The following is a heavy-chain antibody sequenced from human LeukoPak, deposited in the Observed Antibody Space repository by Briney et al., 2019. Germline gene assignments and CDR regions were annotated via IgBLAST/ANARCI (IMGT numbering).Heavy chain of an antibody. D-gene: IGHD2-8*01. V-gene: IGHV4-38-2*02. CDR2: IYHSGST. CDR3: ARGMRAGYFDY. Sequence: SETLSLTCTVSGYSISSGYYWGWIRQPPGKGLEWIGSIYHSGSTYYNPSLKSRVTISVDTSKNQLSLKLSSVTAADTAVYYCARGMRAGYFDYWGQGTLVTVSS. CDR1: GYSISSGYY. J-gene: IGHJ4*02.